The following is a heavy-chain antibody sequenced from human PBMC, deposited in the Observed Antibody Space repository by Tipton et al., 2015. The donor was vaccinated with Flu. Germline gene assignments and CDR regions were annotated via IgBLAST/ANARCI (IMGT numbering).Heavy chain of an antibody. V-gene: IGHV4-59*01. CDR3: ARTPGVAVAGTEFDY. Sequence: TLSLTCTVSGGSISSYYWSWTRQPPGKGLEWIGYIYYSGSTNYNPSLKSRVTISVDTSKNQFSLKLSSVTAADTAVYYCARTPGVAVAGTEFDYWGQGTLVTASS. D-gene: IGHD6-19*01. CDR1: GGSISSYY. CDR2: IYYSGST. J-gene: IGHJ4*02.